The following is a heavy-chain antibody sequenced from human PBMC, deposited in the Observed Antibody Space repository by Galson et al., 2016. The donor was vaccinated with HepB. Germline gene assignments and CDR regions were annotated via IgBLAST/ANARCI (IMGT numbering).Heavy chain of an antibody. J-gene: IGHJ4*02. CDR1: GGSISNADVH. D-gene: IGHD3-16*01. CDR2: IFYTGTS. CDR3: ARDTSLGGFVS. V-gene: IGHV4-31*03. Sequence: LSLTCSVSGGSISNADVHWSWIRQHPERGLEWIGHIFYTGTSYYNPSLRARVVLSVDTSRSQFSLIVRSVTAVGTALYYCARDTSLGGFVSWGRGTQVTVSS.